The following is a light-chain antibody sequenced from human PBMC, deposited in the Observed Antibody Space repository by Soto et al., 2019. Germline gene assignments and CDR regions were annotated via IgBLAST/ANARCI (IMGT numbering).Light chain of an antibody. CDR2: GAS. Sequence: EIVLTQSPGTLSLSPGERATLSCRASQSVSSSYLAWYQQKPGQAPRLLIYGASSRATAIPDRFSGSGSGTDFTLTISRMEPEDFAVYYCQQYGSSPPCTFGQGTKLEIK. CDR1: QSVSSSY. V-gene: IGKV3-20*01. CDR3: QQYGSSPPCT. J-gene: IGKJ2*02.